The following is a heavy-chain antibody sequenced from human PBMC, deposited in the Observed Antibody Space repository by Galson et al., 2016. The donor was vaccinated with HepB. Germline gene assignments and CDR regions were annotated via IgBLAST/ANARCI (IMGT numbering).Heavy chain of an antibody. V-gene: IGHV3-23*01. CDR1: GFTFSSYS. CDR2: ISGSGAST. CDR3: AKGRTTSCNSAFDI. J-gene: IGHJ3*02. D-gene: IGHD2-2*02. Sequence: LRLSCAASGFTFSSYSMSWVRQAPGRGLEWVSVISGSGASTYYADSVKGRFTISRDNSKNTLYLQVNSLRVEDTAIYYCAKGRTTSCNSAFDIWGQGTMVTVSS.